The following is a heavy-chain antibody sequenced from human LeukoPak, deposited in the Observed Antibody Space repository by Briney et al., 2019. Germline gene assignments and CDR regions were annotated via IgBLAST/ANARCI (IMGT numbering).Heavy chain of an antibody. Sequence: PSETLSLTCIVSGGSISRSTYYWGWIRQPPGKGLEWIGSFYDSGSTFYNPSLKSRVTISADTSKNQFSLRLSSVTAADRAVYYCARQSYSGYEFFDYWGQGTLVTVSS. J-gene: IGHJ4*02. CDR2: FYDSGST. CDR1: GGSISRSTYY. CDR3: ARQSYSGYEFFDY. D-gene: IGHD5-12*01. V-gene: IGHV4-39*01.